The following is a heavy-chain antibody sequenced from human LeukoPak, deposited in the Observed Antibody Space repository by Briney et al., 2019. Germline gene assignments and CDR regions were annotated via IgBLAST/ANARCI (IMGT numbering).Heavy chain of an antibody. V-gene: IGHV3-30*12. CDR3: ARDSTGYGYEEWS. D-gene: IGHD5-18*01. CDR1: GFPFSSYG. Sequence: PGGSLRLSCAASGFPFSSYGMHWVRQAPGKGLEWVAFIYYDGRNKYYTDSVKGRFTISRDSSKNTVYLQMNSLRAEDTAVYYCARDSTGYGYEEWSWGQGTLVTVSS. J-gene: IGHJ5*02. CDR2: IYYDGRNK.